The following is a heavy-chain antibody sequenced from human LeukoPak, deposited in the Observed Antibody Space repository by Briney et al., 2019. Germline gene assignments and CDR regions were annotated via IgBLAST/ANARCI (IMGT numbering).Heavy chain of an antibody. CDR3: ARGSYYDSSVYWGYFDY. J-gene: IGHJ4*02. V-gene: IGHV4-38-2*02. D-gene: IGHD3-22*01. Sequence: PSETLSLTCTVSGYSISSGYYWGWIRQPPGKGLEGIGSIYHSGSTYYNPSLKSRVTISVDTPKNQFSLKLSSVTAADTAVYYCARGSYYDSSVYWGYFDYWGQGTLVTVSS. CDR2: IYHSGST. CDR1: GYSISSGYY.